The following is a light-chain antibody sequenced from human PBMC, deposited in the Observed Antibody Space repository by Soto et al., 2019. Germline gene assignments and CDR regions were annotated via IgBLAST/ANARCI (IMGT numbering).Light chain of an antibody. J-gene: IGKJ5*01. CDR2: GAS. Sequence: DIQMTQSPSSLSASVGDRVTITCRASQSISSYLNWYQQKPGKAPKLLIYGASSLQSGVPSRFSGSGSGTDFTLTISSLQPEDFATYYCQQSYSTPPITFGQGTRLEN. V-gene: IGKV1-39*01. CDR1: QSISSY. CDR3: QQSYSTPPIT.